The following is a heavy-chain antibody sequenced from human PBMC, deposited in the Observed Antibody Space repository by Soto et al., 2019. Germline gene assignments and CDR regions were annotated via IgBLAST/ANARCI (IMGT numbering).Heavy chain of an antibody. J-gene: IGHJ6*03. Sequence: GGSLRLSCAASGFTFSSYSMNWVRQAPGKGLEWVSYISPSSGNIHYADSVKGRFTISRDNAKNSLYLQMDSLRGEDTAVYYCATFIKTGTTSSYMDVWGKGTTVTVSS. CDR2: ISPSSGNI. CDR3: ATFIKTGTTSSYMDV. D-gene: IGHD1-1*01. V-gene: IGHV3-48*01. CDR1: GFTFSSYS.